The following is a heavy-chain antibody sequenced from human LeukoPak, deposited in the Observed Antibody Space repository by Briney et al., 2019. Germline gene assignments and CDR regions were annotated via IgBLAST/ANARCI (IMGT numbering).Heavy chain of an antibody. CDR2: IIPIFGTA. J-gene: IGHJ6*03. CDR1: GGTFSSYA. D-gene: IGHD3-16*01. CDR3: ATTGGDIYYYYMDV. Sequence: VASVKVSCKASGGTFSSYAISWVRQAPGQGLEWMGGIIPIFGTANYAQKFQGRVTITADKSTSTAYMELSSLRSEDTAVYYCATTGGDIYYYYMDVWGKGTTVTISS. V-gene: IGHV1-69*06.